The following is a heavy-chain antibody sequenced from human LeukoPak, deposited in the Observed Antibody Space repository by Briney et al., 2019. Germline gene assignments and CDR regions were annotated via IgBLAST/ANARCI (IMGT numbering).Heavy chain of an antibody. Sequence: PSASVKVSCKASGYTFTGYYMHWVRQAPGQGLEWMGIINPSGGSTSYAQKFQGRVTMTRDMSTSTVYMELSSLRSEDTAVYYCARQVRTTPGVYNWFDPWGQGTLVTVSS. D-gene: IGHD4-11*01. CDR1: GYTFTGYY. J-gene: IGHJ5*02. CDR2: INPSGGST. CDR3: ARQVRTTPGVYNWFDP. V-gene: IGHV1-46*01.